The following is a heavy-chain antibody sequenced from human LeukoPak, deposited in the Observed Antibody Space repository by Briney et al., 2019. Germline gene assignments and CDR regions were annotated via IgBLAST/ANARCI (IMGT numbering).Heavy chain of an antibody. V-gene: IGHV3-30-3*01. CDR1: RFTFSSYA. CDR2: ISYDGGNK. Sequence: GGSLRLSCAASRFTFSSYAMHWVRQAPGKGLEWVAVISYDGGNKYYADSVKGRFTISRDNSKNTLYLQMNSLRAEDTDVYYCARPIVAVTVYYYYYGMDVWGQGTTVTVSS. CDR3: ARPIVAVTVYYYYYGMDV. J-gene: IGHJ6*02. D-gene: IGHD6-13*01.